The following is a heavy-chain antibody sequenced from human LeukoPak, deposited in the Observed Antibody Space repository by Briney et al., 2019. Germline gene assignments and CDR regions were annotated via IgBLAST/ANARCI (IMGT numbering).Heavy chain of an antibody. J-gene: IGHJ4*02. D-gene: IGHD4-17*01. V-gene: IGHV4-4*07. CDR2: IDATGST. CDR3: ARGDYADWTRGLDY. CDR1: GVSVSRFH. Sequence: PSETLSLTCTVSGVSVSRFHWTWIRQPAGKGLEWIGRIDATGSTDCNPSLKSRVTMSLDTSKRQFSLNLRSVTAADTAVYFCARGDYADWTRGLDYWGRGTLVTVSS.